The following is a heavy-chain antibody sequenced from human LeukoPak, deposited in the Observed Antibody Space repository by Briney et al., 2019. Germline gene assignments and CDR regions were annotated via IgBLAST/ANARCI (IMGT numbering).Heavy chain of an antibody. CDR1: GYTFTGYY. CDR2: INPNSGGT. J-gene: IGHJ3*02. Sequence: VAAVKVSCKSSGYTFTGYYLNWVRQAPGQGREWMGRINPNSGGTNYAQKFQGRVTMTRDKTISTAYMELIRLRSDDTAVYYCARVGHGLNDAFDIWGQGTMVTVSS. CDR3: ARVGHGLNDAFDI. D-gene: IGHD5-24*01. V-gene: IGHV1-2*06.